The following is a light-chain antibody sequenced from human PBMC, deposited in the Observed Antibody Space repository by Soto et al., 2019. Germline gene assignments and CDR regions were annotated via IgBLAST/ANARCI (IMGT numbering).Light chain of an antibody. J-gene: IGKJ1*01. Sequence: DIQMTQSPSTLSASVGDRVTITCRASQSTSTWLAWYQHKPGKAPNLLIYKASSLESGVPSRFSGGGSGTEFPLTLSSLQPDDVATYYCQQYGRYRTFGQGTKVEIK. CDR1: QSTSTW. V-gene: IGKV1-5*03. CDR2: KAS. CDR3: QQYGRYRT.